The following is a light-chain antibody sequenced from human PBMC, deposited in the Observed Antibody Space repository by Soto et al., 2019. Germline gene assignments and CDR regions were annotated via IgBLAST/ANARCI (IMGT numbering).Light chain of an antibody. CDR3: QQSYSTPRT. V-gene: IGKV1-39*01. Sequence: DIQMTQSPSSLSASAGDTVTISFRSSYSISTSLNWYQRKPGQAPTLLIHAASILQSGAPSRFSGSGSGTDFALTITGLQVEDSATYYCQQSYSTPRTFGQGTKVDIK. CDR1: YSISTS. J-gene: IGKJ1*01. CDR2: AAS.